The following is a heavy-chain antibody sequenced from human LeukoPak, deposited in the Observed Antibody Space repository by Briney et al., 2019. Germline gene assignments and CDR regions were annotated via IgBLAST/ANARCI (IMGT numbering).Heavy chain of an antibody. CDR2: IRSKAYGGTT. D-gene: IGHD5-24*01. V-gene: IGHV3-49*04. J-gene: IGHJ4*02. CDR3: EMSGY. CDR1: GFTFGDYA. Sequence: PGGSLRLSCTASGFTFGDYAMSWVRQAPAKGLEWVGFIRSKAYGGTTEYAASVKGRFTISRDDSKSIAYLQMNSLKTEDTAVYYCEMSGYWGQGTLVTVSS.